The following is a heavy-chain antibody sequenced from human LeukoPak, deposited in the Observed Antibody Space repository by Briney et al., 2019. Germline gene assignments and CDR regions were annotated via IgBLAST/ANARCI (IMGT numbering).Heavy chain of an antibody. CDR2: FDPEDGET. J-gene: IGHJ6*03. D-gene: IGHD2-2*01. CDR3: ATGNCSSTSCYRSYYYMDV. CDR1: GYTFTGYY. V-gene: IGHV1-24*01. Sequence: ASVKVSCKASGYTFTGYYMHWVRQAPGKGLEWMGGFDPEDGETIYAQKFQGRVTMTEDTSTDTAYMELSSLRSEDTAVYYCATGNCSSTSCYRSYYYMDVWGKGTTVTVSS.